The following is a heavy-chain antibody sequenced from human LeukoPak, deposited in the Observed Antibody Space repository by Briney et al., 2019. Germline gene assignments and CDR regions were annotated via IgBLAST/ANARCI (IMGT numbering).Heavy chain of an antibody. Sequence: PGGSLRLSCAASGFTFSSYGMHWVRQAPGKGLEWVAFIRFDGSNKYYADSVKGRFTISRDNSKNTLYLQMNSLRAEDTAVYYCAKGGYCTSTSCYTGEVDYWGQGTLVTVSS. CDR3: AKGGYCTSTSCYTGEVDY. J-gene: IGHJ4*02. CDR2: IRFDGSNK. D-gene: IGHD2-2*02. V-gene: IGHV3-30*02. CDR1: GFTFSSYG.